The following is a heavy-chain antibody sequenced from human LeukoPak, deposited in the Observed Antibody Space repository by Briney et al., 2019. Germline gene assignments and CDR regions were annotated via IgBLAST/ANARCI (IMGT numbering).Heavy chain of an antibody. J-gene: IGHJ6*02. CDR2: IYHSGST. Sequence: PSGTLSLTCAVSGGSISSSNWWSWVRQPPGKGLEWIGEIYHSGSTNYNPSLKSRVTISVDKSKNQFSLKLSSVTAADTAVYYCAKWGFGELFDYYYYGMDVWGQGTTVTVSS. CDR1: GGSISSSNW. CDR3: AKWGFGELFDYYYYGMDV. V-gene: IGHV4-4*02. D-gene: IGHD3-10*01.